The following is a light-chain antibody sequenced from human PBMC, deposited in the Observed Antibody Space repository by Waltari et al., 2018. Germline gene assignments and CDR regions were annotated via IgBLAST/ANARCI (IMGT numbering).Light chain of an antibody. V-gene: IGLV4-69*01. CDR2: VNIDGSH. J-gene: IGLJ3*02. CDR3: QTGGHGTWV. CDR1: SWHRNNI. Sequence: LVVTQSPSASASLGASVQHTCTLCSWHRNNIIPWLQQRPEKGPRHLMKVNIDGSHIRGDDMPDRFSCSSSGAERYLTISSLQSEDEADYYCQTGGHGTWVFGGGTKLTVL.